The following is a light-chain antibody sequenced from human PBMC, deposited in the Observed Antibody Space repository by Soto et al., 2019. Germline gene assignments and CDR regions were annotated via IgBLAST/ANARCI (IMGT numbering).Light chain of an antibody. CDR1: SGHSSYA. J-gene: IGLJ3*02. V-gene: IGLV4-60*03. CDR3: ETWDSNTRV. CDR2: LEGSGSY. Sequence: QLVLTQSPSASASLGASVKLTCTLSSGHSSYAIAWHQKQPGKGPRYLMKLEGSGSYNKGSGVPDRFSGSSSGADCYLTISNLQSEDEADYYCETWDSNTRVFGGGTKLTVL.